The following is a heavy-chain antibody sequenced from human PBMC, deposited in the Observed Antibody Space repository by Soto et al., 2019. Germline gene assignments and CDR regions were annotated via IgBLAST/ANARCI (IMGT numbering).Heavy chain of an antibody. Sequence: EVQLLESGGGLVQPGGSLRLSCEASGFSFSNHGMSWVRQAPGKGLEWVSGMSGSDGSTYYADSVKGRFTISRDNSKNTLYMQMNNRRDEDTALYYCVRDSGGEHVFWGQGTLVTVSS. CDR1: GFSFSNHG. J-gene: IGHJ4*02. CDR3: VRDSGGEHVF. D-gene: IGHD3-10*01. CDR2: MSGSDGST. V-gene: IGHV3-23*01.